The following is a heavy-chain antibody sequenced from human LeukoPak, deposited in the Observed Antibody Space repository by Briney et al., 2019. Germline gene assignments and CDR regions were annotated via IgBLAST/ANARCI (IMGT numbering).Heavy chain of an antibody. CDR3: ACLGDSSGYNMYYFDY. Sequence: ASVKVSCKASGGTFSSYAISWGRQAPGQGHEWMGGIIPIFGTANYAQKFQGRVTITADKATSTAYMELSRLRSEDTAVYYCACLGDSSGYNMYYFDYWGQGTLVTVSS. D-gene: IGHD3-22*01. CDR1: GGTFSSYA. J-gene: IGHJ4*02. V-gene: IGHV1-69*06. CDR2: IIPIFGTA.